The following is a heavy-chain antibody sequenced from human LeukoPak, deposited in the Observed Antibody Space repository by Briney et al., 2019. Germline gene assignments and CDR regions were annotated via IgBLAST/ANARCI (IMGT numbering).Heavy chain of an antibody. CDR2: IYHSGST. CDR3: ARRAGAAATYNWFDP. CDR1: GGSISSGGYY. J-gene: IGHJ5*02. Sequence: SQTLSLTCTVSGGSISSGGYYWSWIRQPPGKGREWIRYIYHSGSTYYNPSLKSRVTISVDRSKNQFSLKLSSVTAADTAVYYCARRAGAAATYNWFDPWGQGTLVTVSS. V-gene: IGHV4-30-2*01. D-gene: IGHD2-15*01.